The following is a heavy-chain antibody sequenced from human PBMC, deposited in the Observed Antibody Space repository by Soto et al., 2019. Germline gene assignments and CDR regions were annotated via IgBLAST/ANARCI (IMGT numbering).Heavy chain of an antibody. D-gene: IGHD3-3*01. CDR2: INPHGGST. CDR1: GDTFTSYY. V-gene: IGHV1-46*01. J-gene: IGHJ5*02. CDR3: ARSSGGNFGIIIEGSNWFDP. Sequence: ASVKVSCKAPGDTFTSYYLNWVRQAPGQGLEWMGVINPHGGSTKYAQKFQGRVTMTRDTSRSTVYMELRSLRSDDTAIYYCARSSGGNFGIIIEGSNWFDPWGQGPLVTVYS.